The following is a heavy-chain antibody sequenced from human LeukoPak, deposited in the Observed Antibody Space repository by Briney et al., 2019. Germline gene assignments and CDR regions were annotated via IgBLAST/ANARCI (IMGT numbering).Heavy chain of an antibody. CDR2: INHPGIT. V-gene: IGHV4-34*01. CDR3: ARSEDCGSSSCYWFGP. Sequence: SETLSLTCAVYGGSFSGYYWSWIRQSPGKGLEWIGEINHPGITKYNPSLESRDTISVDTSKNQFSLRLTSATAADTAMYYCARSEDCGSSSCYWFGPWGQGTLVTVSS. D-gene: IGHD2-2*01. J-gene: IGHJ5*02. CDR1: GGSFSGYY.